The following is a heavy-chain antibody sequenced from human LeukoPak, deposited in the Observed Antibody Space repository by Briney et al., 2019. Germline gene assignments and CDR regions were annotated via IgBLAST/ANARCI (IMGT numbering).Heavy chain of an antibody. D-gene: IGHD3-16*01. CDR3: ARVGRTENAFDI. CDR2: INHSGST. Sequence: KSSETLSLTCAVYGGSFSGYYWSWIRQPPGKGLEWIGEINHSGSTNYNPSLKSRVTISVDTSKNQFSLKLSSVTAADTAVYYCARVGRTENAFDIWGQGTMVTVSS. CDR1: GGSFSGYY. J-gene: IGHJ3*02. V-gene: IGHV4-34*01.